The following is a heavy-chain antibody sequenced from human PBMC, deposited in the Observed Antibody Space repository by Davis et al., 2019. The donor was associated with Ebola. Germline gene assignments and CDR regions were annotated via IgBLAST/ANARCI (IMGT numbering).Heavy chain of an antibody. V-gene: IGHV3-23*01. Sequence: GESLKIPCAAPGFTFSSHAMSWVRRAPGKGPEWVSTLGLSADTYYADSVTGRFTISRDNSKNTLYLQMNSLRAEETAIYYCAKDNSGWYGSQDYWGQGTLVTVSS. J-gene: IGHJ4*02. CDR1: GFTFSSHA. CDR2: LGLSADT. D-gene: IGHD6-19*01. CDR3: AKDNSGWYGSQDY.